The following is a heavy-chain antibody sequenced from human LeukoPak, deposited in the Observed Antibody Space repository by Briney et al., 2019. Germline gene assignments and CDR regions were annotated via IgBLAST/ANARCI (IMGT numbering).Heavy chain of an antibody. CDR3: AKDVKAGSGDYYFDY. D-gene: IGHD3-3*01. J-gene: IGHJ4*02. CDR2: VSVSGGST. V-gene: IGHV3-23*01. CDR1: GFTFSRCA. Sequence: GGSLRLSCAASGFTFSRCALNWARQAPGKGLEWVSTVSVSGGSTYYADSVKGRFTISRDNSENTLYLQMNSLRAEDTAVYYCAKDVKAGSGDYYFDYWGQGTLVTVSS.